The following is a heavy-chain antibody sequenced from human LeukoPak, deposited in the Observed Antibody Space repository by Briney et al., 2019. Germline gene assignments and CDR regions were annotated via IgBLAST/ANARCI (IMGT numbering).Heavy chain of an antibody. Sequence: GGSLRLSCAASGFTFSDYYMSWIRQAPGKGLEWVSYISSSGSTIYYADSVKGRFTISRDNAKNSLYLQMNSLRAEDTAVYYCARDRITYYYDSSGYYPTDFDYWGQGTLVTVSS. V-gene: IGHV3-11*01. CDR1: GFTFSDYY. CDR2: ISSSGSTI. D-gene: IGHD3-22*01. J-gene: IGHJ4*02. CDR3: ARDRITYYYDSSGYYPTDFDY.